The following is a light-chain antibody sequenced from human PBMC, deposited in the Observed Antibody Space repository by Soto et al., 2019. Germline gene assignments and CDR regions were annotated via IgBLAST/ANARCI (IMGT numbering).Light chain of an antibody. J-gene: IGLJ1*01. V-gene: IGLV2-23*03. CDR2: EGS. CDR3: CSYAGSSTFVYV. Sequence: QSVLTQPASVSGSPGQSITISCTGTSSDVGSYNLVSWYQQHPGKAPKLMIYEGSKRPSGVSNRFSGSKSGNTASLTISGLQAEDEADYYCCSYAGSSTFVYVFGTWTKLTVL. CDR1: SSDVGSYNL.